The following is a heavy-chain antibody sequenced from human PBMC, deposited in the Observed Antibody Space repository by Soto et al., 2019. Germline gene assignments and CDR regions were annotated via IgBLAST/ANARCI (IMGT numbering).Heavy chain of an antibody. J-gene: IGHJ6*02. CDR2: INPSGGST. D-gene: IGHD3-3*01. V-gene: IGHV1-46*01. Sequence: ASVKVSCKASGYTFTSYYMHWVRQAPGQGLEWMGIINPSGGSTTYARKFQGRVSMTRDTSTSTDYMELTSLRSEDTAVFYCARAPSSDYGMDVWGQGTTVTVSS. CDR3: ARAPSSDYGMDV. CDR1: GYTFTSYY.